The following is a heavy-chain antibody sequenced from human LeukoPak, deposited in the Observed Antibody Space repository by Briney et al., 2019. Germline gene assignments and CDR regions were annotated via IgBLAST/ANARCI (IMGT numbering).Heavy chain of an antibody. Sequence: GSLRLSCAASGFTVTSNYMSWVRQAPGKGLEWVSVIYSGGTTYYADSVKGRFTISRDNSKNTLYLQMNSLRAEDTAVYYCARSGGRGYYPHYFDYWGRGTLVTVSS. D-gene: IGHD3-22*01. CDR2: IYSGGTT. CDR3: ARSGGRGYYPHYFDY. V-gene: IGHV3-53*01. J-gene: IGHJ4*02. CDR1: GFTVTSNY.